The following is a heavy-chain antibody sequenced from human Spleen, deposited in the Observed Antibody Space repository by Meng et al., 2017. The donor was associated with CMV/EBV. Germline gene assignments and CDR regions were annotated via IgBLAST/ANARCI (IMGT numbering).Heavy chain of an antibody. CDR2: ISGSGGST. D-gene: IGHD2-15*01. J-gene: IGHJ3*02. CDR3: AGRIPLNAFDI. V-gene: IGHV3-23*01. CDR1: GFTFNNYA. Sequence: GESLKISCAASGFTFNNYAMSWVRQAPGKGREWVSAISGSGGSTYYADSVKGRFTISRDNSKNTLYLQMNSLRAEDTAVYYCAGRIPLNAFDIWGQGTMVTVSS.